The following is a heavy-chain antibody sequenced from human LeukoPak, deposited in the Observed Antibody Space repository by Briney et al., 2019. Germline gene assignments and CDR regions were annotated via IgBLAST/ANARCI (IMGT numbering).Heavy chain of an antibody. CDR3: ARVGDCSSTSCYYHWFDP. J-gene: IGHJ5*02. CDR1: GGTFSSYA. Sequence: SVKVSCKASGGTFSSYAISWVRQAPGQGLEWMGGIIPIFGTANYAQKFQGRVTITADESTSTAYMELSSLRSEDTAVYYCARVGDCSSTSCYYHWFDPWGQGTLVTVSS. D-gene: IGHD2-2*01. V-gene: IGHV1-69*01. CDR2: IIPIFGTA.